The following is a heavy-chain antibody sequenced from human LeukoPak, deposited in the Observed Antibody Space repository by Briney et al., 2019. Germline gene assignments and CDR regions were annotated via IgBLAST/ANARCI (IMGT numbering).Heavy chain of an antibody. D-gene: IGHD1-26*01. J-gene: IGHJ3*02. CDR3: ARGGWEIYAFDI. Sequence: GRSLRLSCAASGFGFSSYVIHWVRQAPGKGLEWVAVISYDGSNKYYADSVKGRFTISRDNSKNTLYLQMNSLRAEDTAVYYCARGGWEIYAFDIWGQGTMVTVSS. CDR1: GFGFSSYV. V-gene: IGHV3-30*01. CDR2: ISYDGSNK.